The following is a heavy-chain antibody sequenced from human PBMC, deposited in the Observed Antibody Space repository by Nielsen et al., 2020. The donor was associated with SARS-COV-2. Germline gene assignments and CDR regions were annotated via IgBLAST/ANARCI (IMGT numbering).Heavy chain of an antibody. V-gene: IGHV4-61*08. CDR1: GGSISSGGYY. CDR2: IYYSGST. D-gene: IGHD5-24*01. CDR3: GAGDGYNFWAFDI. Sequence: SETLSLTCAVSGGSISSGGYYWSWIRQPPGKGLEWIGYIYYSGSTNYNPSLKSRVTISVDTSKNQFSLKLSSVTAADTAVYYCGAGDGYNFWAFDIWGQGTMVTVSS. J-gene: IGHJ3*02.